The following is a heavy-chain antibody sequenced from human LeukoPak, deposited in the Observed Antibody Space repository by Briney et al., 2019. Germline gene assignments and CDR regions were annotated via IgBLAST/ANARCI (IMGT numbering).Heavy chain of an antibody. J-gene: IGHJ4*02. V-gene: IGHV1-69*13. CDR1: GGTFSSYA. CDR2: IIPIFGTA. CDR3: ASSGQNKYYFDY. D-gene: IGHD1-26*01. Sequence: ASVKDSCKASGGTFSSYAISWVRQAPGQGLEWMGGIIPIFGTANYAQKFQGRVTITADESTSTAYMELSSLRSEDTAVYYCASSGQNKYYFDYWGQGTLVTVSS.